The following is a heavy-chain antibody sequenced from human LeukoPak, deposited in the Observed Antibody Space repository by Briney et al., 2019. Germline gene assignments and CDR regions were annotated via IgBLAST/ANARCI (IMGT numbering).Heavy chain of an antibody. Sequence: ASVRVSCKASGYTFTSYGISWVRQAPGQGLEWMGWISAYNGNTNYAQKLQGRATMTTDTSTSTAYMELRSLRSDDTAVYYCARWGPSGSSWYVDYFDYWGQGTLVTVSS. CDR2: ISAYNGNT. CDR3: ARWGPSGSSWYVDYFDY. J-gene: IGHJ4*02. D-gene: IGHD6-13*01. CDR1: GYTFTSYG. V-gene: IGHV1-18*01.